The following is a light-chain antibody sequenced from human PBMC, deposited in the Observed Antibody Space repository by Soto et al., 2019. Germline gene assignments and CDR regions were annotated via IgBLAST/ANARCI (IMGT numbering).Light chain of an antibody. Sequence: DIQMTQSPSTLSASVGDRVTITCRASQSISRWLAWYQQKPGKAPKVLIYDVSSLESGVPSRFSGSGSGTEFTLTISSLQPDDFATYYCQQYDNLHRALTFGGGTKVEIK. V-gene: IGKV1-5*01. J-gene: IGKJ4*01. CDR2: DVS. CDR3: QQYDNLHRALT. CDR1: QSISRW.